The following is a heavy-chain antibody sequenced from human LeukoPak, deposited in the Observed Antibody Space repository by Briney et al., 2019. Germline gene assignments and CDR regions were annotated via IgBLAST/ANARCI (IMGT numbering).Heavy chain of an antibody. Sequence: GGSLRLSCTVSGVTLSSYGMHWVRQAPGKGLEWVAVTSYDGTNEYHADSVKGRFTVSRDNSKNTLYLQMNSLRIEDTAVYFCAKDSSRWAFDYWGQGTLVTVSS. J-gene: IGHJ4*02. CDR2: TSYDGTNE. V-gene: IGHV3-30*18. CDR1: GVTLSSYG. CDR3: AKDSSRWAFDY. D-gene: IGHD6-13*01.